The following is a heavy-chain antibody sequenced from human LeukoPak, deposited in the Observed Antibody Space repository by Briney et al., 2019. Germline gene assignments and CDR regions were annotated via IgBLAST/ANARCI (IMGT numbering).Heavy chain of an antibody. CDR3: ASAPTYYSTPSGYPS. Sequence: SQTLSLTCTVSGGSINSGDYFWSWIRQHPGKGLEWIGYIYYSGSTYYNPSLKSRVTISVDTSRNQFSLNLSSVTAADTALYYCASAPTYYSTPSGYPSWGQGTLVTVSS. J-gene: IGHJ5*02. CDR2: IYYSGST. D-gene: IGHD3-22*01. CDR1: GGSINSGDYF. V-gene: IGHV4-31*03.